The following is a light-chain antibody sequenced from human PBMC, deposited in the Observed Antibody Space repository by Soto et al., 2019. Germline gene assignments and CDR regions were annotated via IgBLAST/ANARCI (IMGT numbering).Light chain of an antibody. CDR1: QSVSSSY. Sequence: EIVLTQSPGTLSLSPGERATLSCRASQSVSSSYLAWYQQKPGQAPRLLISGASSRPTGIPDRFSGSGSGTDFTLTISRLEPEDFAVYYCQQYGGSPPFTFGPGTKVDIK. CDR2: GAS. J-gene: IGKJ3*01. V-gene: IGKV3-20*01. CDR3: QQYGGSPPFT.